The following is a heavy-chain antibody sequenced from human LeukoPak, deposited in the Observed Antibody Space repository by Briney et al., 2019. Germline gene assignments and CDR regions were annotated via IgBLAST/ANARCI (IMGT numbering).Heavy chain of an antibody. V-gene: IGHV3-53*01. CDR1: GFTVSSYY. CDR2: IYSGGVI. D-gene: IGHD6-19*01. Sequence: GGSLRLSCAASGFTVSSYYMSWVRQAPGKGLEWVTVIYSGGVIYYADSVKGRFTISRDNSKNMLYLQMNSLRAEDTAVYYCARGRLTVADPDYFNYWGQGTLLTVSS. J-gene: IGHJ4*02. CDR3: ARGRLTVADPDYFNY.